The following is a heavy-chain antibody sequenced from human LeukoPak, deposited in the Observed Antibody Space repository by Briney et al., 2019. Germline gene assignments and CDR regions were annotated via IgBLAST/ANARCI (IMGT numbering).Heavy chain of an antibody. CDR1: GGSISSGSYY. CDR2: IYTSGST. CDR3: ARAISKSEVIDY. Sequence: SQTLSLTCTVSGGSISSGSYYWSWIRQPAGKGLEWIGRIYTSGSTNYNPSLKSRVTISVDTSKNQFSLKLSSVTAADTAVYYCARAISKSEVIDYWGQGTLVTVSS. D-gene: IGHD2-2*02. J-gene: IGHJ4*02. V-gene: IGHV4-61*02.